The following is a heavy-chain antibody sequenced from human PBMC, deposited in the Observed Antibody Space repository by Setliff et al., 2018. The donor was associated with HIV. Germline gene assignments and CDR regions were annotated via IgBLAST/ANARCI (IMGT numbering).Heavy chain of an antibody. J-gene: IGHJ3*02. V-gene: IGHV4-59*01. Sequence: TLSLTCTVSGGSISNDYWGWVRQPPGKGLEWIGFVYLSGSITYNPSLKSRVTISIDRSKNEFSLKLSSVTAADTALYYCARDRDYGGNRDAFDIWGQGIMVTVSS. CDR2: VYLSGSI. D-gene: IGHD4-17*01. CDR1: GGSISNDY. CDR3: ARDRDYGGNRDAFDI.